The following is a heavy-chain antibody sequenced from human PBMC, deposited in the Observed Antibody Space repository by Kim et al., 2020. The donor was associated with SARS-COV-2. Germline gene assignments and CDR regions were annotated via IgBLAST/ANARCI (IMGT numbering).Heavy chain of an antibody. J-gene: IGHJ4*02. CDR1: GFIFSHYW. CDR3: AHFGFAWLLSL. Sequence: GGSLRLSCEGSGFIFSHYWMHWVRQAPGKGLEWVSRISNDGSFTGHGDSVKGRFTISRKNARNTLYLQLNSLRVEDTAVYYYAHFGFAWLLSLWGQGTLVTVSS. CDR2: ISNDGSFT. V-gene: IGHV3-74*01. D-gene: IGHD3-9*01.